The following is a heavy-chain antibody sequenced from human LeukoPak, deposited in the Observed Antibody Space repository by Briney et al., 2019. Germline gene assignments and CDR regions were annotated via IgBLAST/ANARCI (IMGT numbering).Heavy chain of an antibody. CDR3: ARAAMNLDGYNWWYFDY. CDR2: INPNSGGT. V-gene: IGHV1-2*04. Sequence: GASVKVSCKASGYTLTSYDINWVRQATGQGLEWMGWINPNSGGTKYAQKFQGWVTMTRNTSISTAYMELSRLRSDDTAVYYCARAAMNLDGYNWWYFDYWGQGTLVTVSS. J-gene: IGHJ4*02. CDR1: GYTLTSYD. D-gene: IGHD5-24*01.